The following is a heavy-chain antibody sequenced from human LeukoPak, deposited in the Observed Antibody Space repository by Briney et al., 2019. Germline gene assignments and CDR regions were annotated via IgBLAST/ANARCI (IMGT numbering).Heavy chain of an antibody. J-gene: IGHJ3*02. V-gene: IGHV3-74*03. Sequence: RGSLRLSCAASVFTPIYSWMHWVGQAPGKGRVWVSHINTDGSTRKYADSVKGRFTTSRDNDNNTLYLQINSLETEDTAVYYCARCRNTSCYGNTFDIWGQGTMVTVSS. CDR2: INTDGSTR. CDR1: VFTPIYSW. D-gene: IGHD2-2*01. CDR3: ARCRNTSCYGNTFDI.